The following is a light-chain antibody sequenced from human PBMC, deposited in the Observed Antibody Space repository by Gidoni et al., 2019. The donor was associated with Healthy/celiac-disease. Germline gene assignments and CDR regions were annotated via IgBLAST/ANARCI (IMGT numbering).Light chain of an antibody. Sequence: QSVLTQPPSASGTPGQRVTISGSGSSSNIGSNTVNWYQQLPGTAPKLRIYSNNQRPSGVPDRFSGSKSGTSASLAISGLQSEDEADYYCAAWDDSLNGVVFGGGTKLTVL. CDR1: SSNIGSNT. CDR2: SNN. V-gene: IGLV1-44*01. J-gene: IGLJ2*01. CDR3: AAWDDSLNGVV.